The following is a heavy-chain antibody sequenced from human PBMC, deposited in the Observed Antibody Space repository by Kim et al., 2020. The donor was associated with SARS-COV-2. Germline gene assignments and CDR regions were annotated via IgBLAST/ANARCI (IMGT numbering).Heavy chain of an antibody. CDR1: GGSIYSFY. J-gene: IGHJ4*02. D-gene: IGHD3-9*01. Sequence: SETLSLTCSVSGGSIYSFYWTWVRQPPEKGLEWIGYVFHTGETYYIPSLRSRVSMSIDTSKNQFSLKLSSVTAADTAVYYCVGSQAGYYLRGQGMSVTVSS. CDR3: VGSQAGYYL. CDR2: VFHTGET. V-gene: IGHV4-59*13.